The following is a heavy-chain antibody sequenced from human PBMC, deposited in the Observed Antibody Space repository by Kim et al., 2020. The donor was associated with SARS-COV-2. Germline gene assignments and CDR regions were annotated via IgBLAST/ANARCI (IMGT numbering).Heavy chain of an antibody. CDR1: GFTFSSYA. CDR3: AKDMFRQVRVPAAGGGFDY. V-gene: IGHV3-23*01. J-gene: IGHJ4*02. Sequence: GGSLRLSCAASGFTFSSYAMSWVRQAPGKGLEWVSAISGSGGSTYYADSVKGRFTISRDNSKNTLYLQMKSLRAEDTAVYYCAKDMFRQVRVPAAGGGFDYWGQGTLVTVSS. D-gene: IGHD2-2*01. CDR2: ISGSGGST.